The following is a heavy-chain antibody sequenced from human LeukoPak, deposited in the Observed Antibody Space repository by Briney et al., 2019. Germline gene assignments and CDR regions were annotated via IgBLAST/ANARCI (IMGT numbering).Heavy chain of an antibody. Sequence: GGSLRLSCAASGFTFSDYYMSWIRQAPGKGLEWVSYISSSSSTIYYADSVKGRFTISRDNAKNSLYLQMNSLRAEDTAVYYCARGGAYYDSSGYYFDMVDYWGQGTLVTVSS. V-gene: IGHV3-11*04. CDR1: GFTFSDYY. CDR3: ARGGAYYDSSGYYFDMVDY. J-gene: IGHJ4*02. CDR2: ISSSSSTI. D-gene: IGHD3-22*01.